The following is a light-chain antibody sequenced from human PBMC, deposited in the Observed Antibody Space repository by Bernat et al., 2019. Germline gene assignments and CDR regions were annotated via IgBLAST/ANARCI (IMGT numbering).Light chain of an antibody. CDR1: SSNIGNNY. V-gene: IGLV1-51*01. J-gene: IGLJ3*02. Sequence: QSVLTQPPSVSAAPGQKVTISCSGSSSNIGNNYVSWYQQLPATAPKLLIYDNNKRPSGIPDRCAGSKSGTSATLGITGLQTGDEADYYGGTWDSSLSAGVFGGGTKLTVL. CDR2: DNN. CDR3: GTWDSSLSAGV.